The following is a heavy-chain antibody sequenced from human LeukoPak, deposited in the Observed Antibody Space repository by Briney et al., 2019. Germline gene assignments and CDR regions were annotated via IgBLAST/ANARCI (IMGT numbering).Heavy chain of an antibody. V-gene: IGHV2-70*11. CDR3: ARIRTDRIDGMDV. J-gene: IGHJ6*02. Sequence: SGPALVKPTQTLTLTCTFSGFSLSTSPMCVSWIRQPPGKALEWLARIAWDDDKYYSTSLKTRLTISKDTSKNQAVLTMTNMDPVDTATYYCARIRTDRIDGMDVWGQGTTVTVSS. CDR1: GFSLSTSPMC. D-gene: IGHD3-16*02. CDR2: IAWDDDK.